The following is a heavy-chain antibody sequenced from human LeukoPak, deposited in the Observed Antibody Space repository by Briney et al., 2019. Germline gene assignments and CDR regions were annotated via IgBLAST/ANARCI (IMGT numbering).Heavy chain of an antibody. CDR1: GYTFTSYA. Sequence: GASVKVSCKTSGYTFTSYALQWVRQAPGQRLQWMGWINAVNGNTKYSQKFQGRVTITKDTSASTTYMELSSLRSEDTAVYYCATRDYYDSSGFDYWGQGTLVTVSS. V-gene: IGHV1-3*01. D-gene: IGHD3-22*01. CDR2: INAVNGNT. J-gene: IGHJ4*02. CDR3: ATRDYYDSSGFDY.